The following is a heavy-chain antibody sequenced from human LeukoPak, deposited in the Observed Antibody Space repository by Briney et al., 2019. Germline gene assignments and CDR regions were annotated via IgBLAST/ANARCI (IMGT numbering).Heavy chain of an antibody. V-gene: IGHV3-74*03. CDR3: TRAYQQHLINGFDP. CDR2: INSDGSST. D-gene: IGHD6-13*01. J-gene: IGHJ5*02. Sequence: GGSLRLSCVASGFTFSNSWMHWVRQAPGKGLVWVARINSDGSSTTYADSVKGRFTISRDNAKNTLYLQMNSLRVDDTAEYYCTRAYQQHLINGFDPWGQGTLVTVSS. CDR1: GFTFSNSW.